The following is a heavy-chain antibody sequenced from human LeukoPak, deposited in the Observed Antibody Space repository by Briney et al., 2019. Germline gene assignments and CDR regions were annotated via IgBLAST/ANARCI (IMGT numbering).Heavy chain of an antibody. D-gene: IGHD2-15*01. V-gene: IGHV3-30-3*01. Sequence: PGGSLRLSCAASGFTFSSYAMHWVRQAPGKGLEWVAVISYDGSNKYYADSVKGRFTISRDNSKNTLYLQMNSLRAEDTAVYYCATLVDWGQGTLVTVSS. CDR3: ATLVD. J-gene: IGHJ4*02. CDR1: GFTFSSYA. CDR2: ISYDGSNK.